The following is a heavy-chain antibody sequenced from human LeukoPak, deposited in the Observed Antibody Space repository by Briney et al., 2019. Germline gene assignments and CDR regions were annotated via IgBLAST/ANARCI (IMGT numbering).Heavy chain of an antibody. D-gene: IGHD1-14*01. Sequence: GGSLRLSCAASGFTFNNYAMSWVRQAPGMRLEWVSAISTSGDSTYYRDSVKGRFTISRDNSKNTLFLQMNSLAAEDTAIYFCAERRQSGIGSLYYFDSWGQGTLVIVSS. J-gene: IGHJ4*02. CDR1: GFTFNNYA. CDR2: ISTSGDST. CDR3: AERRQSGIGSLYYFDS. V-gene: IGHV3-23*01.